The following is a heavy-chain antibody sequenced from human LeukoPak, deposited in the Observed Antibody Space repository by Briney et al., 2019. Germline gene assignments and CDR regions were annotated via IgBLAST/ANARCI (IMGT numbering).Heavy chain of an antibody. D-gene: IGHD3-3*01. Sequence: GGSLRLSCAASGFTVSSNYMSWVRQAPGKGLGWVSVIYSGGSTYYADSVKGRFTISRDNSKNTLYLQMNSLRAEDTAVYYCAREGYYDFWSGYYSFDYWGQGTLVTVSS. CDR2: IYSGGST. V-gene: IGHV3-66*01. CDR3: AREGYYDFWSGYYSFDY. CDR1: GFTVSSNY. J-gene: IGHJ4*02.